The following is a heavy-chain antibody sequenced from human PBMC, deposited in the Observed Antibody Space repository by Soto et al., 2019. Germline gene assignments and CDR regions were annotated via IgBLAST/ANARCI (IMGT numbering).Heavy chain of an antibody. Sequence: EVQLLESGGGLVSPGGSLRLSCAASGFTFSSYAMSWVRQAPGKGLEWVSAIRGNGGGTYYADSVKGRFAISRDNSKNTLFLQMHRLRAEDTAVYYCAKDLRAVSTVPRADSWGLGTMVTVSS. CDR3: AKDLRAVSTVPRADS. D-gene: IGHD4-17*01. V-gene: IGHV3-23*01. J-gene: IGHJ4*02. CDR1: GFTFSSYA. CDR2: IRGNGGGT.